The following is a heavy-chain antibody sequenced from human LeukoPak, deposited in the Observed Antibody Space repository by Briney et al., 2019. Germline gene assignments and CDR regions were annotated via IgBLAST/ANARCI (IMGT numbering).Heavy chain of an antibody. CDR2: ISSSSSYI. V-gene: IGHV3-21*01. Sequence: GGSLRLSCAASGSTFSSYSMNWVRQAPGKGLEWVSSISSSSSYIYYADSVKGRFTISRDNAKNSLYLQMNSLRAEDTAVYYCARDPYSSYDSYYFDYWGQGTLVTVSS. D-gene: IGHD5-12*01. J-gene: IGHJ4*02. CDR1: GSTFSSYS. CDR3: ARDPYSSYDSYYFDY.